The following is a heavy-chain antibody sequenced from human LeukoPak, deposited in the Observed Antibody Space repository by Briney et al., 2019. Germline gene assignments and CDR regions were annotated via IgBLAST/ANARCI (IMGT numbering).Heavy chain of an antibody. Sequence: GESLKISCKGSGYSFTNYWIGWVRQLPGKGLEWMGIVYPRDSDTRYSPSFQGQVTISADKSISTAYLQWGSLRASDTAMYYCARLHAAAGSMRAFDIWGQGTMVTVSS. J-gene: IGHJ3*02. CDR3: ARLHAAAGSMRAFDI. D-gene: IGHD6-13*01. V-gene: IGHV5-51*01. CDR1: GYSFTNYW. CDR2: VYPRDSDT.